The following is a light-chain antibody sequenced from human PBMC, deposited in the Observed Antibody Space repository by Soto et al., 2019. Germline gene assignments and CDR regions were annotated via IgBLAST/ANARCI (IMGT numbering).Light chain of an antibody. V-gene: IGKV3-11*01. J-gene: IGKJ4*01. CDR3: QQRSNWPLT. Sequence: EIVXTXSPXXLSXSPGERATLSCRASQSVSSYLAWYQQKPGQAPRLLIYDASNRATGIPARFSGSGSGTDFTLTISSLEPEDFAVYYCQQRSNWPLTFGGGTKVEIK. CDR2: DAS. CDR1: QSVSSY.